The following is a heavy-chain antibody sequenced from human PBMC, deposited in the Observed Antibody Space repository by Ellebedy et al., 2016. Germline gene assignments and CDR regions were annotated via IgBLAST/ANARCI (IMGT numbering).Heavy chain of an antibody. CDR2: IYYGATT. CDR1: GGSISSGGYY. D-gene: IGHD5-18*01. J-gene: IGHJ6*03. V-gene: IGHV4-31*03. Sequence: SETLSLTXTVSGGSISSGGYYWSWIRQLPGKGLEWIGYIYYGATTYYNPSLRSRLTISVDTSKNQFSLNLTSVTAADTAVYYCARGLGRRGTAMARADYYCYMDVWGKGTTVTVSS. CDR3: ARGLGRRGTAMARADYYCYMDV.